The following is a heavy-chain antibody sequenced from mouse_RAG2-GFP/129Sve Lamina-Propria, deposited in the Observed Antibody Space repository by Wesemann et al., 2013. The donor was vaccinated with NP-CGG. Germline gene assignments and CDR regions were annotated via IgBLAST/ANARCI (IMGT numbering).Heavy chain of an antibody. D-gene: IGHD2-3*01. J-gene: IGHJ3*01. V-gene: IGHV5-6-2*01. CDR3: ARHYDGYSAWFAY. CDR2: INSNGGST. CDR1: GFTFSSYA. Sequence: EVKLVESGGGLVKPGGSLKLSCAASGFTFSSYAMSWVRQTPEKRLEWVAAINSNGGSTYYPDTVKDRFTISRDNAKNTLYLQMSSLRSEDTALYYCARHYDGYSAWFAYWGQGTLVTVSA.